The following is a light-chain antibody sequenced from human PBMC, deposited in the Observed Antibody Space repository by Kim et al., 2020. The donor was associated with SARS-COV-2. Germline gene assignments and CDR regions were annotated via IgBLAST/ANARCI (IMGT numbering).Light chain of an antibody. Sequence: ATINCKSSQSVLHSSNNKNYLAWYQQKPGQPPKLLIYWASTRESGVPDRFSGSGSGTDFTLTITSLQAEDVAVYYCQQYYSTPLTFGQGTKVDIK. V-gene: IGKV4-1*01. CDR1: QSVLHSSNNKNY. CDR3: QQYYSTPLT. J-gene: IGKJ1*01. CDR2: WAS.